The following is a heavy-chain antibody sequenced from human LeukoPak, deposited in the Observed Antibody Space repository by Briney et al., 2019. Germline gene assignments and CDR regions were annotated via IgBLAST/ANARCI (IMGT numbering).Heavy chain of an antibody. V-gene: IGHV3-53*01. CDR2: IYSGGST. J-gene: IGHJ4*02. CDR1: GFTFSSYG. CDR3: ARDSGAFDY. Sequence: GRSLRLSCAASGFTFSSYGMHWVRQAPGKGLEWVSVIYSGGSTYYADSVKGRFTISRDNSKNTLYLQMNSLRAEDTAVYYCARDSGAFDYWGQGTLVTVSS.